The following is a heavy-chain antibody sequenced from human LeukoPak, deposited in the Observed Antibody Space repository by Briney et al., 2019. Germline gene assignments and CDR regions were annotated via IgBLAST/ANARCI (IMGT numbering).Heavy chain of an antibody. Sequence: SETLSLTCTVSGGSISSYYWSWIRQPPGKGLEWIGYIYYSGSTNYNPSLKSRVTISVDTSKNQFSLKLSSVTAADTAVYYCAREGAVAGTHGAFDIWGQGTMVTVSS. V-gene: IGHV4-59*01. D-gene: IGHD6-19*01. J-gene: IGHJ3*02. CDR2: IYYSGST. CDR3: AREGAVAGTHGAFDI. CDR1: GGSISSYY.